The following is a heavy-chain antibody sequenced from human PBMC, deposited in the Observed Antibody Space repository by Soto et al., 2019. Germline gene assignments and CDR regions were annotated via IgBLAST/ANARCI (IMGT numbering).Heavy chain of an antibody. CDR2: INTHGGST. CDR3: ARSSGGNFGIIIEGTNWFAP. J-gene: IGHJ5*02. D-gene: IGHD1-26*01. CDR1: RETFTSYY. Sequence: GSVKVCYKSPRETFTSYYINLVRQAPGQGLEWMGVINTHGGSTAYAQKFKGRVTLTRDTSASTVYMEVSSLTSEDTAMYYCARSSGGNFGIIIEGTNWFAPWGQGTLVTVSS. V-gene: IGHV1-46*01.